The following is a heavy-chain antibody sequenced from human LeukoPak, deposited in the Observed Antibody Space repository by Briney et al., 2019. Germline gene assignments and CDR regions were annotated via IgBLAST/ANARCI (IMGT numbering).Heavy chain of an antibody. V-gene: IGHV4-39*07. Sequence: PSETLSLTCTVSGRSISSSSDYWGWIRQPPGKGLEWIGSMYYSGSTYYNPSLKSRVTISADPSKNQFSLKMSSVTAADKAVYYCARSTYYYDSSGYPALPYFDYWGEGTLVTVSS. CDR3: ARSTYYYDSSGYPALPYFDY. J-gene: IGHJ4*02. CDR1: GRSISSSSDY. D-gene: IGHD3-22*01. CDR2: MYYSGST.